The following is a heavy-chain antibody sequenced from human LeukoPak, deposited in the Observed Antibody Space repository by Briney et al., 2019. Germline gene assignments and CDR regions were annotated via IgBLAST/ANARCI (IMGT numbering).Heavy chain of an antibody. V-gene: IGHV1-2*02. J-gene: IGHJ3*02. Sequence: ASVKVSCKASGYTFTGYYIHWVRQAPGQGLEWMGWINPNSGGTNYAQKFQGRVTMTRDTSISTAYMELSRLRSDDTAVYYCARLQTYYYGSGSSRVALDIWGQGTMVTVSS. D-gene: IGHD3-10*01. CDR3: ARLQTYYYGSGSSRVALDI. CDR2: INPNSGGT. CDR1: GYTFTGYY.